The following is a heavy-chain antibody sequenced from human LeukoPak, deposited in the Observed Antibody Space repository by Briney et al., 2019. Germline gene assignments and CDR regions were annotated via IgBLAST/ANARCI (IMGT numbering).Heavy chain of an antibody. CDR1: GFAFSSLA. D-gene: IGHD2-15*01. CDR2: ISYDGNNQ. CDR3: ARVGSRYCSGANCYDGF. Sequence: PGTSLRLSCAVSGFAFSSLAMHWVRQAPGKGLEWVAFISYDGNNQYYAVSVKGRFTISRDNSKNTLYLQMNNLRAEDTAIYYCARVGSRYCSGANCYDGFWGQGTLVTVSS. V-gene: IGHV3-30-3*01. J-gene: IGHJ4*02.